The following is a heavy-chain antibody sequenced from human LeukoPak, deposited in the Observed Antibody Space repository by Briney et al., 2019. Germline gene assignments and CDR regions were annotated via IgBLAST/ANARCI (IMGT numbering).Heavy chain of an antibody. CDR2: ISSSSSYI. Sequence: EGSLRLSCAASGFTFSSYSMNWVRQAPGKGLEWVSSISSSSSYIYYADSVKGRFTISRDNAKNSLYLQMNSLRAEDTAVYYCARAPLGIAARPNWFDPWGQGTLVTVSS. D-gene: IGHD6-6*01. CDR1: GFTFSSYS. V-gene: IGHV3-21*01. CDR3: ARAPLGIAARPNWFDP. J-gene: IGHJ5*02.